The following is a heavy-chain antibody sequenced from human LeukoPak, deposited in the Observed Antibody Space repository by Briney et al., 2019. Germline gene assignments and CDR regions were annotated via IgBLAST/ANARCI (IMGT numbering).Heavy chain of an antibody. J-gene: IGHJ5*02. CDR3: ASMYSYGYVRFDP. CDR1: GGSISSYY. V-gene: IGHV4-59*01. D-gene: IGHD5-18*01. Sequence: SETLSLTCTVSGGSISSYYWSWIRQPPGKGLEWIGYIYYSGSTNYSPSLKSRVTISVDTSKNQFSLKLSSVTAADTAVYYCASMYSYGYVRFDPWGQGTLVTVSS. CDR2: IYYSGST.